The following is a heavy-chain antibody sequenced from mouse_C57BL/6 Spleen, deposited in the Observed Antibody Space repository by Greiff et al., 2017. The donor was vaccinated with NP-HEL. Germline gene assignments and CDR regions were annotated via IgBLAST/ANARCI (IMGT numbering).Heavy chain of an antibody. J-gene: IGHJ2*01. CDR3: AREATVVARRDFDY. V-gene: IGHV1-82*01. D-gene: IGHD1-1*01. Sequence: VQLQQSGPELVKPGASVKISCKASGYAFSSSWMNWVKQRPGKGLEWIGRIYPGDGDTNYNGKFKGKATLTADKSSSTAYMQLSSLTSEDSAVYCCAREATVVARRDFDYWGQGTTLTVSS. CDR2: IYPGDGDT. CDR1: GYAFSSSW.